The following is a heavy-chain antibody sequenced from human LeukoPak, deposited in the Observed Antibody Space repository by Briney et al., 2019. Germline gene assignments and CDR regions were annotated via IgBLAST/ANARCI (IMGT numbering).Heavy chain of an antibody. V-gene: IGHV3-48*02. CDR2: ISRSSTTI. CDR3: ARNAYSSSLFDY. D-gene: IGHD6-6*01. Sequence: GGSLRLSCAASGFTFSTYWMHWVRQVPGKGLEWVSYISRSSTTIYYADSVKGRFTISRDNAKNSLYLQMNSLRDEDTAVYYCARNAYSSSLFDYWGQGTLVTVSS. CDR1: GFTFSTYW. J-gene: IGHJ4*02.